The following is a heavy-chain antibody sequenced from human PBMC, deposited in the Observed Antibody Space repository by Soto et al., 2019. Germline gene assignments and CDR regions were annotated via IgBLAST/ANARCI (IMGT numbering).Heavy chain of an antibody. CDR1: GFPFRIFA. Sequence: RLSCAASGFPFRIFAMSWVRHSPVNGLEWVSTISGSGGSTYYADAVKGRFTISGDNSMGTLYLQMKSLRVEDTAIYYCAKEVSLGSTVDLGYWGQGALVTVSS. D-gene: IGHD7-27*01. CDR2: ISGSGGST. CDR3: AKEVSLGSTVDLGY. J-gene: IGHJ4*02. V-gene: IGHV3-23*01.